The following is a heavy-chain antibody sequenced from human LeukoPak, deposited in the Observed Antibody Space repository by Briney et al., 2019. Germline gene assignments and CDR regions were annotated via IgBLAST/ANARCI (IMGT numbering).Heavy chain of an antibody. D-gene: IGHD5-24*01. CDR3: AKDRGDGYNSGYFVY. Sequence: PSETLSLTCTVSGDSISSGNYYWSWIRQPAGKGLEWIGRIYTGGGTDYNPSLKSRVTISVDTSKNQFSLKLSSVTAADAAVYYCAKDRGDGYNSGYFVYWGQGTLVTVSS. CDR1: GDSISSGNYY. J-gene: IGHJ4*02. CDR2: IYTGGGT. V-gene: IGHV4-61*02.